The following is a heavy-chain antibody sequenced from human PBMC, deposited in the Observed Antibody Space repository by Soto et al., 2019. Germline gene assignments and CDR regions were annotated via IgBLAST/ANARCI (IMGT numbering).Heavy chain of an antibody. CDR2: IIPVSGTP. D-gene: IGHD3-3*01. CDR3: ASGRFHGSRWHYFES. CDR1: EGTLSDNA. Sequence: SVEVSCKTSEGTLSDNAISWMRQSPGQGLEWLGGIIPVSGTPYYAQSFQGRVTISAGDSSSTAYLDLTSLKSDDTAIYFCASGRFHGSRWHYFESWGRG. V-gene: IGHV1-69*13. J-gene: IGHJ4*02.